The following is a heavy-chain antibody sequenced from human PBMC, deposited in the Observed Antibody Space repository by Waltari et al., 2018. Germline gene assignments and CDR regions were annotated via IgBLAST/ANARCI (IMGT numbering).Heavy chain of an antibody. V-gene: IGHV3-7*01. CDR1: GFTFSSYW. CDR3: ARLNGDYVVSDAFDI. J-gene: IGHJ3*02. Sequence: EVQLVESGGGLVQPGGSLRLSCAASGFTFSSYWMSWVRQAPGKGLEWVANIKQDGSEKYYVDSVKGRFTISRDNAKNSLYLQMNSLRAEDTAVYYCARLNGDYVVSDAFDIWGQGTMVTVSS. D-gene: IGHD4-17*01. CDR2: IKQDGSEK.